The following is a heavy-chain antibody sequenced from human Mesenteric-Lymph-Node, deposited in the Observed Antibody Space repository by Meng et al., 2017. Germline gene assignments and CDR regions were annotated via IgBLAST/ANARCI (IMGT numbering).Heavy chain of an antibody. CDR3: ARDYSATVATKHAFDI. CDR2: INPSGGTT. CDR1: GYRLTSYY. Sequence: ASVKVSCKASGYRLTSYYMHWVRQAPGQGLEWMGIINPSGGTTTYAQKFQGRITMTTDTSTSTVYMELSSLRSEDTAVYYCARDYSATVATKHAFDIWGQGTMVTVSS. D-gene: IGHD4-23*01. V-gene: IGHV1-46*01. J-gene: IGHJ3*02.